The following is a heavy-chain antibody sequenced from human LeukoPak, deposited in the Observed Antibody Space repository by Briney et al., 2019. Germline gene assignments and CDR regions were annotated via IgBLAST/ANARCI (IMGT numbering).Heavy chain of an antibody. Sequence: PGGSPRLSCAAFGFIFSRYGMHWVRQAPGKGLEWVAVISYEGKNKYYADSVKGRFTISRDNSKNTLYLEMNSLRPEDTAVYFCAKEKDYYVSGSNSDWGQGTLVTVSS. D-gene: IGHD3-10*01. J-gene: IGHJ4*02. V-gene: IGHV3-30*18. CDR1: GFIFSRYG. CDR2: ISYEGKNK. CDR3: AKEKDYYVSGSNSD.